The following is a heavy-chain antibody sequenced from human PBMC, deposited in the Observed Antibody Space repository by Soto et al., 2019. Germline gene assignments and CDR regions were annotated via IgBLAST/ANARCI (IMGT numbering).Heavy chain of an antibody. CDR1: GFTVTSNY. D-gene: IGHD5-18*01. Sequence: GGSLRLSCAASGFTVTSNYMNWVRQAPGKGLEWVSIIYSSGTTYCADSVKGRFTISRDKSKNTLYLQMRNLRAEDTTIYYCARVDTYDYYYAMDVWGQGTTVTVSS. CDR3: ARVDTYDYYYAMDV. J-gene: IGHJ6*02. CDR2: IYSSGTT. V-gene: IGHV3-53*01.